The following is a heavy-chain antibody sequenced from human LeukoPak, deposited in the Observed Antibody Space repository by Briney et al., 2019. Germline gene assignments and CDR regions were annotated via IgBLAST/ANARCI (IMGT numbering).Heavy chain of an antibody. CDR1: GFTFSSYA. D-gene: IGHD6-19*01. J-gene: IGHJ4*02. Sequence: QSGGSLRLSCAASGFTFSSYAMTWVRQAPGKGLEWVSRISGSGAATYYVDSVKGRFTISRDNSKSTLYLQMNSLSAEDTAIYYCAKSGSGWYRLDCWGQGTQVTVSS. CDR2: ISGSGAAT. CDR3: AKSGSGWYRLDC. V-gene: IGHV3-23*01.